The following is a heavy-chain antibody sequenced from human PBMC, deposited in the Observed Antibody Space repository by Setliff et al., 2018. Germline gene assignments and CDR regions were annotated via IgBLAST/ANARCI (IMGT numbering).Heavy chain of an antibody. Sequence: SQTLSLTCAISGDSVSSNSAAWNWIRQSPSRGLEWLGRTYYRSKWYDDYAVSVKSRITINPDTSKNQFSLQLNSVTPEDTAVYYCARENPSRLELRGAFDYWGQGTLVTVSS. V-gene: IGHV6-1*01. J-gene: IGHJ4*02. CDR2: TYYRSKWYD. D-gene: IGHD1-7*01. CDR3: ARENPSRLELRGAFDY. CDR1: GDSVSSNSAA.